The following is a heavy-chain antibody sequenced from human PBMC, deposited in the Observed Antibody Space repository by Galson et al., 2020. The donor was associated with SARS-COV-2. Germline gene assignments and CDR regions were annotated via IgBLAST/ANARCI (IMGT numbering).Heavy chain of an antibody. D-gene: IGHD4-17*01. Sequence: GGSLRLSCAGSGFTFSRYAMSWVRQVPGKGLEWVSSVTAGGSITCHADTVKGRFTISRDNSKNTLYLQMNSLRVEDTALYYCAKDQGNDYGDQLDYWGQGTLVSVSS. CDR2: VTAGGSIT. CDR1: GFTFSRYA. J-gene: IGHJ4*02. CDR3: AKDQGNDYGDQLDY. V-gene: IGHV3-23*01.